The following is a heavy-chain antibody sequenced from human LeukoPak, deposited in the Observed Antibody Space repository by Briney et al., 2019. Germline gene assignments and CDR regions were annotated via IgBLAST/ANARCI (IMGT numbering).Heavy chain of an antibody. CDR1: GGSISSYY. V-gene: IGHV4-59*01. D-gene: IGHD3-10*01. J-gene: IGHJ6*03. CDR2: IYYSGGT. CDR3: ARVRGSGKYYYYYIDV. Sequence: SETLSLTCTVSGGSISSYYWSGIRQPPGKGLEWIGYIYYSGGTNYNPSLNSRVTTSLDTSKNHFSLKLSSVTAADTAVYYCARVRGSGKYYYYYIDVWGKGTTVTISS.